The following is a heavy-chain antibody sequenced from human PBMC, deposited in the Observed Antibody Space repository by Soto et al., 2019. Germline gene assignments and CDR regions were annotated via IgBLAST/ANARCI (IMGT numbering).Heavy chain of an antibody. CDR3: AKDISGRGSFYYYHGLDV. CDR1: KFTFDDYA. CDR2: ISWNGGSI. J-gene: IGHJ6*02. V-gene: IGHV3-9*01. D-gene: IGHD1-26*01. Sequence: EVQLVESGGGLVQPGRSLRLSCAASKFTFDDYAMHWVRQAPGKGLEWVSGISWNGGSIGNADSVRARFTIPRDNAKNSLYLQMNSLRVEDTALYYCAKDISGRGSFYYYHGLDVWGQGTTVTVSS.